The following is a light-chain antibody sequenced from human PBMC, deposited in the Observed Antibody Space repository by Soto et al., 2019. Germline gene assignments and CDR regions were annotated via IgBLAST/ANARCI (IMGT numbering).Light chain of an antibody. CDR2: GAS. V-gene: IGKV3-20*01. CDR3: QQYGSSRWT. CDR1: QSVSSSY. Sequence: ESVLTQSPGTLSLSPGERATLSCRASQSVSSSYLAWYQQKPGQAPRLLIYGASSRVTGIPDRFSGSGSGTDFTLTISRLEPEDFAVYYCQQYGSSRWTFGQGTKV. J-gene: IGKJ1*01.